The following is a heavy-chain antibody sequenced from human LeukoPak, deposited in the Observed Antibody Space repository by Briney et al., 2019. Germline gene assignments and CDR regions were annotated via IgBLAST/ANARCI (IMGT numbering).Heavy chain of an antibody. D-gene: IGHD3-22*01. CDR3: ARGRSNYYDSSGYYDHYYYGMDV. CDR2: IYYSGST. V-gene: IGHV4-31*03. CDR1: GGSISSGGYY. Sequence: SEALSLTCTVSGGSISSGGYYWSWIRQHPGKGLEWIGYIYYSGSTYYNPSLKSRVSISVGTSKNQFSLKLSSVTAADTAVYYCARGRSNYYDSSGYYDHYYYGMDVWGQGTTVTVSS. J-gene: IGHJ6*02.